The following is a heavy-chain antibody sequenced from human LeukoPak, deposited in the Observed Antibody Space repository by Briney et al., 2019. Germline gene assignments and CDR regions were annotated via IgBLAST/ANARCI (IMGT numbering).Heavy chain of an antibody. D-gene: IGHD6-6*01. CDR2: ISSSSSYI. Sequence: PGGSLRLSCAASGFTFSSYSMNWVRQAPGKGPEWVSSISSSSSYIYYAGSVKGRFTISRDNAKNSLYLQMNSLRAEDTAVYYCARDPYSSSADWFDPWGQGTPVTVSS. J-gene: IGHJ5*02. V-gene: IGHV3-21*01. CDR1: GFTFSSYS. CDR3: ARDPYSSSADWFDP.